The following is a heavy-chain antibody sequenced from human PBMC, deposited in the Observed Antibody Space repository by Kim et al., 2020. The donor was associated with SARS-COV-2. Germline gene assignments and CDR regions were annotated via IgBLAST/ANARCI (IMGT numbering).Heavy chain of an antibody. V-gene: IGHV3-11*06. Sequence: GRFTIARDNAKNSLYLQMNSRRAEDTAVYYCARDKGGDCSGGSCYSVFDYWGQGTLVTVSS. D-gene: IGHD2-15*01. J-gene: IGHJ4*02. CDR3: ARDKGGDCSGGSCYSVFDY.